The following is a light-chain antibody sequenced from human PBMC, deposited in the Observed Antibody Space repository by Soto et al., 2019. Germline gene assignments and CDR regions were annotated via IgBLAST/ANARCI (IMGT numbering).Light chain of an antibody. J-gene: IGKJ1*01. CDR3: QQLGT. V-gene: IGKV3-11*01. Sequence: EIVLTQSPATLSLSPGERATLSCRASQSVSSYLAWYQQKPGQAPRLLIYDASNRATGIPARFSGSGSGTDFTLTISRLEPEDFAVYYCQQLGTFDQVTKVEIQ. CDR1: QSVSSY. CDR2: DAS.